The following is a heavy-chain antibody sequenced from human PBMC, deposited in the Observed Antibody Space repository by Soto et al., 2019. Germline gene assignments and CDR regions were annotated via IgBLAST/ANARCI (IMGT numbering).Heavy chain of an antibody. Sequence: PRLSCAASGFTFSSYAMSWVRQAPGKGLEWVSAISGSGGSTYYADSVKGRFTISRDNSKNTLYLQMNSLRAEDTAVYYCAKGTIVVVPAAIPPDYWGQGTLVTVSS. CDR1: GFTFSSYA. CDR2: ISGSGGST. D-gene: IGHD2-2*02. V-gene: IGHV3-23*01. CDR3: AKGTIVVVPAAIPPDY. J-gene: IGHJ4*02.